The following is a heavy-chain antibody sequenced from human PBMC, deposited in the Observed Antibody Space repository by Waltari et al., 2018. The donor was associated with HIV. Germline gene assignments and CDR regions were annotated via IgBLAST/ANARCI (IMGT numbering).Heavy chain of an antibody. D-gene: IGHD2-15*01. CDR3: ARATLGAANPFDY. CDR1: GYTFTGYY. Sequence: QVQLVQSGAEVKKPGASVKVSCRAYGYTFTGYYMHWVGLAPGQGLEWMWGNNLNTGGANYDQKCQGRVTMTRDTSISTFYMELSSLKSDDTSVYYCARATLGAANPFDYWGQGTLVTVSS. CDR2: NNLNTGGA. V-gene: IGHV1-2*02. J-gene: IGHJ4*02.